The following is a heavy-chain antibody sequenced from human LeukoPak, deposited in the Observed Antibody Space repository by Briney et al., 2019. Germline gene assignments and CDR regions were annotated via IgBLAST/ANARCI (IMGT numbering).Heavy chain of an antibody. V-gene: IGHV3-48*04. CDR2: ISSSSSTI. J-gene: IGHJ5*02. Sequence: GGSLRLSCAASGFTFSSYSMTWVRQAPGKGLEWVSYISSSSSTIYYADSVKGRFTISRDNAKNSLYLQMNSLRAEDTAVYYCARDVRVFGVVMGYNWFDPWGQGTLVTVSS. CDR1: GFTFSSYS. CDR3: ARDVRVFGVVMGYNWFDP. D-gene: IGHD3-3*01.